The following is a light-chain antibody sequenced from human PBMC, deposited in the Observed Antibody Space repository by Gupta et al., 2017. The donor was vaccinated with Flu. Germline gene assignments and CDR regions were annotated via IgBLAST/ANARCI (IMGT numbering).Light chain of an antibody. CDR2: EDN. Sequence: LTQPPSVSVSPGRTAQSTCSGDFLATQFVYWYQQKPGQAPVLVIFEDNERPSGIPERFSGSSSGTTVTLTISGVQAEDEAVYYCQSADRRNGIQVIFGGGTKLTVL. V-gene: IGLV3-25*02. J-gene: IGLJ2*01. CDR1: FLATQF. CDR3: QSADRRNGIQVI.